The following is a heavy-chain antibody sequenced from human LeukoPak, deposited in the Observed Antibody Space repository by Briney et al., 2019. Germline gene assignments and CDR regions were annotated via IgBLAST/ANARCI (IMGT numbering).Heavy chain of an antibody. CDR1: GGTFSSYA. Sequence: ASVKASCKASGGTFSSYAISWVRQAPGQGLEWMGGIIPIFGTANYAQKFQGRVTITADESTSTAYMELSSLRSEDTAVYYCARARSYYTHTPFDYWGQGTLVTVSS. V-gene: IGHV1-69*13. J-gene: IGHJ4*02. D-gene: IGHD1-26*01. CDR3: ARARSYYTHTPFDY. CDR2: IIPIFGTA.